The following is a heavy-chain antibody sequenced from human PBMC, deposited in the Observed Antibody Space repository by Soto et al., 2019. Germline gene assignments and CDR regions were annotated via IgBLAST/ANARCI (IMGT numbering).Heavy chain of an antibody. J-gene: IGHJ4*02. CDR1: GYIFNHYG. D-gene: IGHD6-13*01. V-gene: IGHV1-18*01. CDR3: AREGGSSTYYPLELDF. CDR2: LAPFNGKT. Sequence: QVQLVQSAAEVRRPGASVKVSCRTSGYIFNHYGINWVRQAPGQGLEWVGWLAPFNGKTGSLQSLQDRISMTIDTSARTAYLEVRSLTSDDTGVYFCAREGGSSTYYPLELDFWGQGTLVTVSS.